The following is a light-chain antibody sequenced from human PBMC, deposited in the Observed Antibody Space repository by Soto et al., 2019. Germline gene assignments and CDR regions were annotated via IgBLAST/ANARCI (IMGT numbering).Light chain of an antibody. CDR1: QSVSSSY. J-gene: IGKJ1*01. CDR3: QQYGSSLTWT. V-gene: IGKV3-20*01. CDR2: GAS. Sequence: EIVLTQSPGTLSLSAGERATLCCRASQSVSSSYLAWYQQKPCRAPRLLIYGASSRATGIPDRFSGSGSGTDFTLTISRLEPEDFAVYYCQQYGSSLTWTFGQGTKVDIK.